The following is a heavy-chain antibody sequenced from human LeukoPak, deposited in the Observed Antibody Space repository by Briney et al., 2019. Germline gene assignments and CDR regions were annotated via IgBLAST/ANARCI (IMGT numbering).Heavy chain of an antibody. J-gene: IGHJ4*02. CDR1: GFVFDEHG. CDR2: INWSGKST. D-gene: IGHD2-2*01. Sequence: GGFLRLSCTASGFVFDEHGMTWVRQVPGKGLEWVSGINWSGKSTSYGDPVRGRFTISRDNAKNSLSLQMDSLRAEDTALYYCARAPITSPFHFDYWGQGTLVTVSS. CDR3: ARAPITSPFHFDY. V-gene: IGHV3-20*04.